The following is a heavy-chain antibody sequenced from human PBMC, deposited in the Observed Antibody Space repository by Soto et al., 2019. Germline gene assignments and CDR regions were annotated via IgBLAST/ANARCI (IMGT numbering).Heavy chain of an antibody. V-gene: IGHV1-46*01. CDR2: INPSGGST. J-gene: IGHJ6*02. Sequence: ASVKVSCKASGYTFTSYYMHWVRQAPGQGLEWMGIINPSGGSTSYAQKFQGRVTMTRDTSTSTVYMELSSLRSEDTAVYYCAGVGMTTYYDFWSGYYEHANYYYGMDVWGQGTTVTVSS. CDR3: AGVGMTTYYDFWSGYYEHANYYYGMDV. D-gene: IGHD3-3*01. CDR1: GYTFTSYY.